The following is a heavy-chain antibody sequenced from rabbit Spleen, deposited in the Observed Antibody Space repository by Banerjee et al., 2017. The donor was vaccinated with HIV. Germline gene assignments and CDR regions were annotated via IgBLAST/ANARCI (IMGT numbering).Heavy chain of an antibody. D-gene: IGHD5-1*01. Sequence: QEQLVESGGGLVQPEGSLTLTCTASGFSISSSYWICWVRQAPGKGLEWIACIYGGSSGNTYYASWAKGRFTISKTSSSTVTLQMTSLTAADTATYFCASSANGNNFDDFDFWGPGTLVTVS. CDR1: GFSISSSYW. V-gene: IGHV1S45*01. CDR3: ASSANGNNFDDFDF. J-gene: IGHJ6*01. CDR2: IYGGSSGNT.